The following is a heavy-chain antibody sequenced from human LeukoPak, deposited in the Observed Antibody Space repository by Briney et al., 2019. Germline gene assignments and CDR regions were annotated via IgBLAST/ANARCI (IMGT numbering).Heavy chain of an antibody. V-gene: IGHV2-5*01. J-gene: IGHJ4*02. CDR1: GFSLTTNGVG. Sequence: SGPTLVNPTQTLTLTCTFSGFSLTTNGVGVGWIRQPPGKALEWLAIIYWTDDKRYSPSLKNRLTITKDTSKNQVVLTMTNMDPVYTATYYCSRRHRSDNCGGGTCYSNSFDYWGQGTLVTVSS. CDR3: SRRHRSDNCGGGTCYSNSFDY. CDR2: IYWTDDK. D-gene: IGHD2-15*01.